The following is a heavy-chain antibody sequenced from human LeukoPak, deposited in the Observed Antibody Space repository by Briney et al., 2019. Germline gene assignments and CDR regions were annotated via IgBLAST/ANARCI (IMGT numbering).Heavy chain of an antibody. D-gene: IGHD2-2*01. V-gene: IGHV1-69*13. CDR1: GGTFSSYA. Sequence: SVKVSCKASGGTFSSYAISWVRQAPGQGLEWMGGIIPIFGTANYVQKFQGRVTITADESTSTAYMELSSLRSEDTAVYYCARDRCSSTSCQTNYYYGMDVWGQGTTVIVSS. CDR3: ARDRCSSTSCQTNYYYGMDV. J-gene: IGHJ6*02. CDR2: IIPIFGTA.